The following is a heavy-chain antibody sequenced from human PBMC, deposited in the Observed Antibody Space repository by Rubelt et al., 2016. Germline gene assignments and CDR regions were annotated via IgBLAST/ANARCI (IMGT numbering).Heavy chain of an antibody. J-gene: IGHJ4*02. V-gene: IGHV3-48*03. CDR2: ISLGGGTT. Sequence: VQLEESGGGVVQPGRSLRLSCAASGFTFSSYEMTWVRQAPGKGLEWISYISLGGGTTYYADSVKGRFTVSRDNAKNSLYLQMNSLRDEDTAVYYCTRDPHALDYWGQGALVTVSS. CDR1: GFTFSSYE. CDR3: TRDPHALDY.